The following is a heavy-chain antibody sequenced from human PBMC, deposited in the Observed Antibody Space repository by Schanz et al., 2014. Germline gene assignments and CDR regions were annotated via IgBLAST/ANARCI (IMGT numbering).Heavy chain of an antibody. J-gene: IGHJ5*02. V-gene: IGHV4-31*03. D-gene: IGHD1-26*01. CDR2: IYYRGNT. CDR1: GDSISSAY. CDR3: ARAPEPGWFDA. Sequence: QVQLQESGPGLVEPSQTLSLTCTVSGDSISSAYWRWIRQHPGKGLEWIGFIYYRGNTYYNPSLDRRVSISLVQSKTQCFLDLNSLTPADTAVYCCARAPEPGWFDAWGQGTPITVSS.